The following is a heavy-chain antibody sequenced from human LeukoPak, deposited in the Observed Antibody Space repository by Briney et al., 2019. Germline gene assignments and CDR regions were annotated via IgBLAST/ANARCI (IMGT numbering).Heavy chain of an antibody. CDR3: AKRLYGSGGYYQFDY. V-gene: IGHV3-23*01. D-gene: IGHD3-10*01. Sequence: PGGSLRLSCAASGFTFSGYAMTWVRQAPGKGLEWVSTVSAGGGSTYYADSVKGRFTISRDNPKNTLHLQMNSLRAGDTAVYYCAKRLYGSGGYYQFDYWGQGTLVTVSS. CDR1: GFTFSGYA. CDR2: VSAGGGST. J-gene: IGHJ4*02.